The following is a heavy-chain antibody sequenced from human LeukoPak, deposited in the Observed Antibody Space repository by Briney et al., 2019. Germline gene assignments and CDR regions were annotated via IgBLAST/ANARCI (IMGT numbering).Heavy chain of an antibody. D-gene: IGHD2-15*01. Sequence: SEALSLTCTVSGGSINSGFYFWGWIGQPPGKGLEWIGSISYSGSTYYNPSLKSRVTISADTSKNQFSLKLTSVTAADTAVYYCARDAEDIVVVVAAKYNWFDPWGQGTLVTVSS. CDR2: ISYSGST. V-gene: IGHV4-39*07. J-gene: IGHJ5*02. CDR3: ARDAEDIVVVVAAKYNWFDP. CDR1: GGSINSGFYF.